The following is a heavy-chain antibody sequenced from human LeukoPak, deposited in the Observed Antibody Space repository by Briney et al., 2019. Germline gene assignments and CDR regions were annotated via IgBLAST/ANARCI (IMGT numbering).Heavy chain of an antibody. D-gene: IGHD4-17*01. CDR3: ARYGNAFDY. J-gene: IGHJ4*02. CDR2: IRYDGTNK. Sequence: GGSPRLSCTASGFTFSRYGMHWVRQAPGRGLEWVAFIRYDGTNKHYADSVKGRFTISRDNSKHTLYLQMNSLRAEDTAVYYCARYGNAFDYWGQGTLVTISS. V-gene: IGHV3-30*02. CDR1: GFTFSRYG.